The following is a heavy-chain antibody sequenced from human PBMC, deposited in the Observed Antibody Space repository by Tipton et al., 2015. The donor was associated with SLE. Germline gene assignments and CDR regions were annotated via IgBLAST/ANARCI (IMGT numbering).Heavy chain of an antibody. Sequence: TLSLTCTVSGGSISSHYWSWIRQPPGKGLEWIGYIYYSGSTNYNPSLKSRVTISVDTSKNQFSLKLSSVTAADTAVYYCAREGDYGDFSPHWGQGTLVTVSS. CDR1: GGSISSHY. CDR3: AREGDYGDFSPH. CDR2: IYYSGST. J-gene: IGHJ4*02. V-gene: IGHV4-59*11. D-gene: IGHD4-17*01.